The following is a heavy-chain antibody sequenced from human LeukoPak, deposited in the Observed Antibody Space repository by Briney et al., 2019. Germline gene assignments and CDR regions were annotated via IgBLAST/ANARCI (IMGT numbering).Heavy chain of an antibody. J-gene: IGHJ4*02. CDR1: GGSISSGDYY. CDR3: ARVVFDTAMGSLDY. D-gene: IGHD5-18*01. CDR2: IYYSGST. Sequence: SETLSLTCTVSGGSISSGDYYWSWIRQPLGKGLEWIGYIYYSGSTYYNPSLKSRVLISVDTSKNQFSLKLSSVTAADTAVYYCARVVFDTAMGSLDYWGQGTLVTVSS. V-gene: IGHV4-30-4*08.